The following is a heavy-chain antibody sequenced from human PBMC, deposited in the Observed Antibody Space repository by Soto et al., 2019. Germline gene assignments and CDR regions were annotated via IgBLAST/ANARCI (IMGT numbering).Heavy chain of an antibody. Sequence: SETLSLSCTVSGGSISSNDYYWGWIRQPPGKGLEWIGSMDHSGGTYQNPSLKSRVTISVDTSKTQFSLKLNSVTAADTALYYCARLGRRDSGCYGVVDVWGQGTKVTVSS. CDR1: GGSISSNDYY. CDR3: ARLGRRDSGCYGVVDV. D-gene: IGHD6-19*01. V-gene: IGHV4-39*01. CDR2: MDHSGGT. J-gene: IGHJ6*02.